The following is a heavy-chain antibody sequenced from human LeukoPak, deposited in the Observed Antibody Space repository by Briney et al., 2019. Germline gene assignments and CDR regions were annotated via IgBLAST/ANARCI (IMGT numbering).Heavy chain of an antibody. CDR2: INPSGGST. Sequence: ASVKVSCKASGYTFTSYGISWVRQAPGQGLEWMGIINPSGGSTSYAQKFQGRVTMTRDMSTSTVYMELSSLRSEDTAVYYCARGSRPYYGSGRPFDYWGQGTLVTVSS. D-gene: IGHD3-10*01. CDR1: GYTFTSYG. J-gene: IGHJ4*02. CDR3: ARGSRPYYGSGRPFDY. V-gene: IGHV1-46*01.